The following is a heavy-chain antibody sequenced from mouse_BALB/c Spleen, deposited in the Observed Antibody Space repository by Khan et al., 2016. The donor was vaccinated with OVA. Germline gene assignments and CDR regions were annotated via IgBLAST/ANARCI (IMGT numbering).Heavy chain of an antibody. V-gene: IGHV5-6-4*01. J-gene: IGHJ2*01. D-gene: IGHD1-1*01. CDR1: GFTFSSYS. Sequence: EVELAESGGGLVKPGGSLRLSCEASGFTFSSYSLSWVRQPPEKRLEWVATITSGGSYTYSPDRVQGRFTISRDNSKNTLYLQISSLKSEDTAIYYCNRGRNSYGSSFYFDYWGQGTTLTVAS. CDR3: NRGRNSYGSSFYFDY. CDR2: ITSGGSYT.